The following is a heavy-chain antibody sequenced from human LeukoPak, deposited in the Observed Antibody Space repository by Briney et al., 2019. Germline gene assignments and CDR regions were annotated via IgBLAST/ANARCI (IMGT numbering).Heavy chain of an antibody. Sequence: GRSLRLSCAASGFTFSSYAMHWVRQAPGKGLEWVAVISYDGSNKYYADSVKGRFTISRDNSKNTLYLQMNSLRAEDTAVYYCARETRLRWTDYWGQGTLVTVSS. V-gene: IGHV3-30*04. D-gene: IGHD5-24*01. CDR2: ISYDGSNK. J-gene: IGHJ4*02. CDR1: GFTFSSYA. CDR3: ARETRLRWTDY.